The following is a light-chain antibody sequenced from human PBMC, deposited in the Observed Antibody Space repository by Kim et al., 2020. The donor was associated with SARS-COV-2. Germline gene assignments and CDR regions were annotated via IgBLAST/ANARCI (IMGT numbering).Light chain of an antibody. CDR3: CSYAGSYAIV. CDR1: ISTIGNEDV. V-gene: IGLV2-11*03. Sequence: GQPVTISCPGTISTIGNEDVVSWYQQHPGKAPKLMIYDVIKRPSGVPDRFSGSKSGNTASLTISGLQAEDEAGYYCCSYAGSYAIVFGGGTQLTVL. CDR2: DVI. J-gene: IGLJ2*01.